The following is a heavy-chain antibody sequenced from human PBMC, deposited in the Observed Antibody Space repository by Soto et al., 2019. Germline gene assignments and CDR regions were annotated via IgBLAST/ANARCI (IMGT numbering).Heavy chain of an antibody. V-gene: IGHV5-51*01. Sequence: PGESLKISCKGSGYSFTSYWIGWVRQMPGKGLEWMGIIYPGDSDTRYSPSFQGQVTISADKSISTAYLQWSSLKASDTAMYYCASSITNEHYYYYYMDVWGKGTTVTVSS. J-gene: IGHJ6*03. D-gene: IGHD1-1*01. CDR3: ASSITNEHYYYYYMDV. CDR1: GYSFTSYW. CDR2: IYPGDSDT.